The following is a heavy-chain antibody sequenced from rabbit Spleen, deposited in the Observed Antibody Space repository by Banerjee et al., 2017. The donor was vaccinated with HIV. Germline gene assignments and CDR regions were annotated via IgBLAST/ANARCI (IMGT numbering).Heavy chain of an antibody. Sequence: QSLEESGGDLVKPGASLTLTCTASGFSFSSNYYMCWVRQAPGKGLEWIACIYTGNSKPVYATWAKGRFTISRTSSTTVTLRMTSLTAADTATYFCARDSGSSFSSYGMDLWGPGTLVTVS. D-gene: IGHD8-1*01. CDR1: GFSFSSNYY. J-gene: IGHJ6*01. CDR3: ARDSGSSFSSYGMDL. V-gene: IGHV1S40*01. CDR2: IYTGNSKP.